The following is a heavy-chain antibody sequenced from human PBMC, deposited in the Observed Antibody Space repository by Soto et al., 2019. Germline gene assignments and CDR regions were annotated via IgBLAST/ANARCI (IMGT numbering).Heavy chain of an antibody. CDR3: ARAGYCGPGCYYYFDY. V-gene: IGHV3-7*01. J-gene: IGHJ4*02. Sequence: EVQLVESGGGLGQPGGSLRLSCAVSGFTFGSYWMNWVRLIPGKGLEWVAYIKLDGSATYYVDSVKGRFTISRDNAKNSLYLQMNSLRVEDTSVYYCARAGYCGPGCYYYFDYWGQGTLVTVSS. CDR2: IKLDGSAT. D-gene: IGHD2-21*02. CDR1: GFTFGSYW.